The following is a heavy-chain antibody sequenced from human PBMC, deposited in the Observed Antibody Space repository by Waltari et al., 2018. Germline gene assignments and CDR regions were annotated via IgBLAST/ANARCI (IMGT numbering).Heavy chain of an antibody. D-gene: IGHD3-10*01. CDR1: GFTFSTYA. J-gene: IGHJ4*02. CDR3: AKAALDYYGSGAYFDH. Sequence: EVQLLQSGGGLVQPGGSLSLSCAASGFTFSTYAMAWVRQTPWKGLEWVSGISISGTYYADSVKGRLTLSRDNSKDTLDLQMNSLRADDTAVYYCAKAALDYYGSGAYFDHWGQGALVTVSS. V-gene: IGHV3-23*01. CDR2: ISISGT.